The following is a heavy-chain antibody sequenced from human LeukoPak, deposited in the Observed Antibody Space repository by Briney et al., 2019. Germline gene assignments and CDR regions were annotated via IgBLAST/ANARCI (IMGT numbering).Heavy chain of an antibody. CDR1: GGSISSGAYY. Sequence: SETLSLTCTVSGGSISSGAYYWNWIRQPAGKGLEWIGRIYTSGSTNYNPSLQSRVNISVDTSKNQFSLKVISVTAADTAVYYCARDHPRETGVDYWDQGTLVTVSS. CDR2: IYTSGST. J-gene: IGHJ4*02. D-gene: IGHD7-27*01. V-gene: IGHV4-61*02. CDR3: ARDHPRETGVDY.